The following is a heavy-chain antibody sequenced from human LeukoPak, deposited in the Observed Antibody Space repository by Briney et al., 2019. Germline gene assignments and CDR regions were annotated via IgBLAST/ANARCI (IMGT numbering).Heavy chain of an antibody. Sequence: PGGSLRLSCAASGFTFSSYGMSWVRQAPGKGLEWVSAINDSGGSTYYADSVKGRFTISRDNSKNTLFLQMNSLRAEDTAVYYCATSSGWYVYYFDYWGQGTLVTVSS. V-gene: IGHV3-23*01. D-gene: IGHD6-19*01. CDR2: INDSGGST. CDR1: GFTFSSYG. J-gene: IGHJ4*02. CDR3: ATSSGWYVYYFDY.